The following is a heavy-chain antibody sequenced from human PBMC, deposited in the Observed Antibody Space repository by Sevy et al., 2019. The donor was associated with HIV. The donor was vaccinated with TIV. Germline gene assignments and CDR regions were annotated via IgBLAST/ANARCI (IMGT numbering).Heavy chain of an antibody. CDR1: SFTFSNAW. D-gene: IGHD1-26*01. CDR3: TRTYSGSFDAFDI. CDR2: IKSKTDGGTT. Sequence: GGSLRLSCAASSFTFSNAWMNWVRQAPGKGLEWVGRIKSKTDGGTTDYAAPVKGRFTISRDDSKNTLYLQMNSLKTEDTAVYYCTRTYSGSFDAFDIWGQGTMVTVSS. J-gene: IGHJ3*02. V-gene: IGHV3-15*07.